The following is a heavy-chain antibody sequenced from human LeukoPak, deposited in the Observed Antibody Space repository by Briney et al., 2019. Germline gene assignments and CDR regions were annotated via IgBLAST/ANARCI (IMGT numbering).Heavy chain of an antibody. CDR3: ARLLRGPNGGAFDI. Sequence: PSETLSLTCTVSSGPLSDFYWSWVRQFPGRGLEWIGYIYNRGSTNYGPSFSSRVTISADTSQNQFSLKLRSVTAADTAVYYCARLLRGPNGGAFDIWGQGTMVTVSP. D-gene: IGHD3-16*01. J-gene: IGHJ3*02. V-gene: IGHV4-59*08. CDR1: SGPLSDFY. CDR2: IYNRGST.